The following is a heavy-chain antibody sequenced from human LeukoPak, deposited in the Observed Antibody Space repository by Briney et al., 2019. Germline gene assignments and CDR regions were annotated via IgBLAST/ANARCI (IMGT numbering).Heavy chain of an antibody. J-gene: IGHJ5*02. CDR1: GFDFWIYA. D-gene: IGHD2-8*02. Sequence: GGSLRLSCAASGFDFWIYAMSWARQAPGKGLQWVSSISGSGDITHYADTVKGRFTISRDNSKNTVFRQMSSLRAEDTVVYYCAKDLAWVPPVLVTFDPSGQGTLVTVSS. V-gene: IGHV3-23*01. CDR2: ISGSGDIT. CDR3: AKDLAWVPPVLVTFDP.